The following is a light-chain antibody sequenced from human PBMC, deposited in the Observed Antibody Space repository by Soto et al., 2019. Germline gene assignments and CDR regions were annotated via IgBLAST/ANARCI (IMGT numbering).Light chain of an antibody. CDR1: SSDVGGYHY. J-gene: IGLJ1*01. CDR2: DVS. V-gene: IGLV2-14*01. CDR3: SSYTSSSTLVV. Sequence: QSALTQPASVSGSPGQSITISCTGTSSDVGGYHYVSWYQQHPGKAPKLMIYDVSNRPSGVSNRCSGSKSGNTASLTISGLQAEDEADYYCSSYTSSSTLVVFGTGTKITVL.